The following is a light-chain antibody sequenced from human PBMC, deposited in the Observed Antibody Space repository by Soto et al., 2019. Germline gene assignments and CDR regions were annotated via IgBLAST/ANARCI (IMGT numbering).Light chain of an antibody. Sequence: AIRMTQSPSSLSASTGDRVTITCRASQGVSSYLACYQQKPGKAPKLLLYTASTLQSGVPSRFRGSGSGTDFTLTISCLQSEHFATYYCQQYYSYPQTFGQGTKVEIK. J-gene: IGKJ1*01. CDR3: QQYYSYPQT. CDR1: QGVSSY. CDR2: TAS. V-gene: IGKV1-8*01.